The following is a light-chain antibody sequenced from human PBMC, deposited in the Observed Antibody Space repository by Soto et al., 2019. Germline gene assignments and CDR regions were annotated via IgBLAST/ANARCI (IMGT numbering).Light chain of an antibody. Sequence: DIVMTQSPLSLPVTPGEPASISCRSSQSLLHSNGYTYLDWYLQKPGQSPQLLIYLGSNRASGVPDRFSGSGSGTDFTLKISRVEAEDVGVYYCMQGLQPPRTFGQGTKVEIK. CDR1: QSLLHSNGYTY. J-gene: IGKJ1*01. CDR2: LGS. V-gene: IGKV2-28*01. CDR3: MQGLQPPRT.